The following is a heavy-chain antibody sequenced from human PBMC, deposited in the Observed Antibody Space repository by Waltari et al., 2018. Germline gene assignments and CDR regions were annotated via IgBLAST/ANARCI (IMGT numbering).Heavy chain of an antibody. CDR2: IYTSGST. J-gene: IGHJ6*03. CDR3: ARGAPYDFWSGYHLTSNYYYYYYMDV. CDR1: GGSISSYY. Sequence: QVQLQESGPGLVKPSETLSLTCTVSGGSISSYYWRWIRQPAGQGLEWIGRIYTSGSTNYNPSLKSRVTMSVDTSKNQFSLKLSSVTAADTAVYYCARGAPYDFWSGYHLTSNYYYYYYMDVWGKGTTVTVSS. V-gene: IGHV4-4*07. D-gene: IGHD3-3*01.